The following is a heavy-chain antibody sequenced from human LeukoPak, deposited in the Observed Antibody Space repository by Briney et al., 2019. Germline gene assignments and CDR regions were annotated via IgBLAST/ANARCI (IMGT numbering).Heavy chain of an antibody. CDR3: ARGTAQDD. V-gene: IGHV1-46*01. CDR1: GYSFTSSD. Sequence: ASVKLSRTGSGYSFTSSDIDWIRHAPGQGLEWMGVINPSGGSTRYAQKFQGRVTMSGDPSTRTVYMELSSLTSDDTAVYYCARGTAQDDWGQGTPVTVSS. J-gene: IGHJ4*02. CDR2: INPSGGST. D-gene: IGHD2-8*02.